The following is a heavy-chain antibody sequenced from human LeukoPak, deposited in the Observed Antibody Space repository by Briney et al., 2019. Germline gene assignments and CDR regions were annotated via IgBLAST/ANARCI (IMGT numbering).Heavy chain of an antibody. Sequence: GESLKISCKGSGYSFTRYWIGWVRQMPGKGLEWMGIIYPGDSDTRYSPSFQGQVTISADKSISTAYLQWSSLKASDTAMYYCARHGREEQDAFDIWGQGTMVTVSS. J-gene: IGHJ3*02. CDR2: IYPGDSDT. CDR3: ARHGREEQDAFDI. D-gene: IGHD1/OR15-1a*01. CDR1: GYSFTRYW. V-gene: IGHV5-51*01.